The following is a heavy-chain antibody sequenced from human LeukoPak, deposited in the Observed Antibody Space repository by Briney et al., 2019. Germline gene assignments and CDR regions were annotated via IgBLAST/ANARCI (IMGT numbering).Heavy chain of an antibody. CDR3: ARPAADCGGDCYWVYY. CDR1: GFTFSTYP. CDR2: ISSRSSTI. D-gene: IGHD2-21*01. J-gene: IGHJ4*02. V-gene: IGHV3-48*01. Sequence: GGSLRLSCAASGFTFSTYPMNWVRQAPGKGLEWVSYISSRSSTIYYADSVKGRFTISRDNAKNSLYLQMNSLRAEDTAVYYCARPAADCGGDCYWVYYWGQGTLVTVSS.